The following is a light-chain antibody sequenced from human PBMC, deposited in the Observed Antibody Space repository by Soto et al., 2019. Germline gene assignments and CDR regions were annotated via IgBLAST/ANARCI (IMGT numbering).Light chain of an antibody. Sequence: QSALTQPASVSGSPGQSITISCTGTSSDVGGYNYVSWYQQHPGKAPKLMIYDVSNRPSGVSNRFSGSKSGNTASLTISGLQAEDDADYYCSSYTSSSTQVFGIGTKLIVL. CDR2: DVS. CDR3: SSYTSSSTQV. CDR1: SSDVGGYNY. V-gene: IGLV2-14*01. J-gene: IGLJ2*01.